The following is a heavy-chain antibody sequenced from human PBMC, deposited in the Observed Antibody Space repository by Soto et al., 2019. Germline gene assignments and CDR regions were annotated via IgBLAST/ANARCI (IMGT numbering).Heavy chain of an antibody. J-gene: IGHJ6*02. CDR3: VKDEGIEAMDV. CDR1: GLTFSRNT. D-gene: IGHD3-3*02. CDR2: ITSSGSYV. Sequence: GGSLRLSCVTSGLTFSRNTMNWVRQAPGKGPEWVASITSSGSYVYYADSVKGRFSASRDNAKNSLSLQMDSLRPDDTAIYFCVKDEGIEAMDVWGQGTTVTVSS. V-gene: IGHV3-21*01.